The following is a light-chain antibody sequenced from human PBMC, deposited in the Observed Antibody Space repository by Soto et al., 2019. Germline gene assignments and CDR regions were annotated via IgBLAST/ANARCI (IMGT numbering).Light chain of an antibody. CDR3: QQYNSYST. V-gene: IGKV1-5*03. Sequence: DIQMTQAPSTLAASVGDRVTITWRGSQTISSWLACYQQKPGKAPKLLIYKASSLESGVPSRFSGSGSGTEFTLTISSLQPDDFATYYCQQYNSYSTFGQGTRLEIK. CDR1: QTISSW. CDR2: KAS. J-gene: IGKJ5*01.